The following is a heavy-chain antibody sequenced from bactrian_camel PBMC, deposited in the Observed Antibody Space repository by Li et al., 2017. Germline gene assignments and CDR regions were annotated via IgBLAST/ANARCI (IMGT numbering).Heavy chain of an antibody. D-gene: IGHD7*01. CDR2: ISTGGGSTFYT. J-gene: IGHJ4*01. CDR3: AARGGGCHTSPEEYSD. Sequence: QVQLVESGGGSVQAGGSLRLSCSASEFTYGSYCMAWFRQAPGKEREGVATISTGGGSTFYTYYSDSVKGRFTISQDSATNTVYLQLNNLKIEDTAMYHCAARGGGCHTSPEEYSDWGQGTQVTVS. V-gene: IGHV3S1*01. CDR1: EFTYGSYC.